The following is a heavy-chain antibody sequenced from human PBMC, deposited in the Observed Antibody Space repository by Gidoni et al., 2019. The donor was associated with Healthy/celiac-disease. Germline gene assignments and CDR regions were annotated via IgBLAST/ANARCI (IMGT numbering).Heavy chain of an antibody. CDR3: ARDQGATYGSGSGFDY. CDR1: GGSISSGDYY. Sequence: QVQLQESGPGLVKPSQTLSLTCTVSGGSISSGDYYWSWIRQPPGKGLEWIGYIYYSGSTYYNPSLKSRVTISVDTSKNQFSLKLSSVTAADTAVYYCARDQGATYGSGSGFDYWGQGTLVTVSS. D-gene: IGHD3-10*01. J-gene: IGHJ4*02. CDR2: IYYSGST. V-gene: IGHV4-30-4*01.